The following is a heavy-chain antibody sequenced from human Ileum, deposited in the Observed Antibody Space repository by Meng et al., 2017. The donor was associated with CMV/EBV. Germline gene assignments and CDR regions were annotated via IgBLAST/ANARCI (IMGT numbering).Heavy chain of an antibody. Sequence: SETLSLTCNVSGGSISSSSHYWGWLLQPPGKGLEWIGSVFDSGSLSHSGSTYFNPSLKRRATIPVDASKNHFSLKVTSVTGADTAVYFCARSLGYCSGGSCYPFDYWGQGTVVTVSS. D-gene: IGHD2-15*01. V-gene: IGHV4-39*02. J-gene: IGHJ4*02. CDR1: GGSISSSSHY. CDR3: ARSLGYCSGGSCYPFDY. CDR2: LSHSGST.